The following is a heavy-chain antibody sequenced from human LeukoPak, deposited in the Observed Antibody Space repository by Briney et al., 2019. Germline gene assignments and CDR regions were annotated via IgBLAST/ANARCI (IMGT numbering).Heavy chain of an antibody. J-gene: IGHJ4*02. CDR1: AFTFNNYW. D-gene: IGHD2-15*01. CDR2: IKQDGSEK. Sequence: PGGSLRLSCAASAFTFNNYWMSWVRQAPGKGLEWVANIKQDGSEKYYVDSVKGRFTISRDNAKNSLYVQMNSLRAEDTAVYYCARGGSYFDYWGQGTLATVSS. CDR3: ARGGSYFDY. V-gene: IGHV3-7*01.